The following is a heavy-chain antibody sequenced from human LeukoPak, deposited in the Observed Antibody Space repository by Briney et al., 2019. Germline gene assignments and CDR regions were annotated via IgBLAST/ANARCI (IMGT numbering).Heavy chain of an antibody. CDR3: ARDTYNCGGDCSHIFAN. J-gene: IGHJ4*02. V-gene: IGHV3-74*01. CDR2: LGPDETYT. Sequence: GGSLRLSCAASGFSFSISWMHWVRQAPGKGLVWVSRLGPDETYTNYADSVKGRFTISRYTGKNTLYLQMNSLRAEDTAIYYCARDTYNCGGDCSHIFANWGQGHLVSVSS. D-gene: IGHD2-21*02. CDR1: GFSFSISW.